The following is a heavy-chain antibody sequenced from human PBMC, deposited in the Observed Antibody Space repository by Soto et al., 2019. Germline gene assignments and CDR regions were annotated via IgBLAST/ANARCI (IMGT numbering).Heavy chain of an antibody. D-gene: IGHD6-19*01. Sequence: SVKVSCKASGYTFTSCGISWVRQAPGQGLEWMGWISAYNGNTNYAQKLQGRVTMTTDTSTSTAYMELRSLRSDDTAVYYCARDHSVAVAGTWYFDYWGQGTLVTVS. CDR3: ARDHSVAVAGTWYFDY. V-gene: IGHV1-18*01. J-gene: IGHJ4*02. CDR2: ISAYNGNT. CDR1: GYTFTSCG.